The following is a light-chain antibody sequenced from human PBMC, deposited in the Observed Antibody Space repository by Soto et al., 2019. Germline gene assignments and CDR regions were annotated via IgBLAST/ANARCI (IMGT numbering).Light chain of an antibody. V-gene: IGKV3-11*01. CDR3: QQRSNWPPLT. J-gene: IGKJ4*01. Sequence: EIVLTQSPATLSVSPGERATLSCRASQSVSSNLAWYQQNPGQAPRLLIYDASNRATGIPARFSGSGSGTDFTLTISSLEPDDFAVYYCQQRSNWPPLTFGGGTKVDIK. CDR2: DAS. CDR1: QSVSSN.